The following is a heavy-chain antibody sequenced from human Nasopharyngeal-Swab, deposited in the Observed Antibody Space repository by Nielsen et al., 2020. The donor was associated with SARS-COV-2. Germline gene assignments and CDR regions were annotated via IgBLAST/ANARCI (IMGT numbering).Heavy chain of an antibody. Sequence: WVRQAPGQGLEWMGLINPSGGGTSYAQKFQGRVTMTRDTSMSTVYMELSSLTSEDTAVYYCARDLKVAAGSQFDYWGQGTLVTVSS. D-gene: IGHD6-13*01. CDR3: ARDLKVAAGSQFDY. J-gene: IGHJ4*02. CDR2: INPSGGGT. V-gene: IGHV1-46*01.